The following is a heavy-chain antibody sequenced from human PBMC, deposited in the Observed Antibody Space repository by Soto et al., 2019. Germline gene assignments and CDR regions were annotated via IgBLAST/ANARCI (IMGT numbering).Heavy chain of an antibody. J-gene: IGHJ6*02. Sequence: QVQLVQSGAEVKKPGSSVKVSCKASGGTFSSYTISWVRQAPGQGLEWMGRIIPILGIANYAQKFQGRVTITGDKTTSTAYMELGSPRSEGTAVDYLSGVWFGDFYGMEGWGQGTTVTVSS. V-gene: IGHV1-69*02. CDR2: IIPILGIA. D-gene: IGHD3-10*01. CDR3: SGVWFGDFYGMEG. CDR1: GGTFSSYT.